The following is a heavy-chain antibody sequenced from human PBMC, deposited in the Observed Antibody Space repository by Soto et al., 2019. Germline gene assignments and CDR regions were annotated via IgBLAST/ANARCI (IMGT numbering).Heavy chain of an antibody. J-gene: IGHJ4*02. CDR2: VNPSGGHT. CDR3: ARGGHVVVVTAALDY. D-gene: IGHD2-21*02. V-gene: IGHV1-46*01. Sequence: QVQLMQSGAEVKKPGASVKVSCKASGDTFTDYYIHWVRQAPGQGLEWMGTVNPSGGHTTYAQHFVGRVTXTXXXSXXPLYLELNSLTSDDTAIYYCARGGHVVVVTAALDYWGQGTLVTVSS. CDR1: GDTFTDYY.